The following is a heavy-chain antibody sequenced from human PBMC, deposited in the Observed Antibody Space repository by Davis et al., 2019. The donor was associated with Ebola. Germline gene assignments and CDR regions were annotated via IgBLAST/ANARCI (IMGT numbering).Heavy chain of an antibody. J-gene: IGHJ4*02. CDR3: AREGDSSVFDY. CDR2: ISWNSGSI. Sequence: SLKISCAASGFTFDDYAMHWVRQAPGKGLEWVSGISWNSGSIGYADSVKGRFTISRDNSKNTLYLQMNSLRAEDTAVYYCAREGDSSVFDYWGQGTLVTVSS. D-gene: IGHD3-22*01. CDR1: GFTFDDYA. V-gene: IGHV3-9*01.